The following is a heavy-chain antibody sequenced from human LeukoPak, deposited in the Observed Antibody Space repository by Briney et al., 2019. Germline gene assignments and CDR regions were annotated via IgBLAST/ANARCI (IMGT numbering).Heavy chain of an antibody. V-gene: IGHV4-61*05. J-gene: IGHJ3*02. CDR1: GGSISSSSYY. CDR2: IYYSGST. CDR3: ARLRGANDAFDI. Sequence: SETLSLTCTVSGGSISSSSYYWGWIRQPPGKGLEWIGYIYYSGSTNYNPSLKSRVTISVDTSKNRFSLKLSSVTAADTAVYYCARLRGANDAFDIWGQGTMVTVSS. D-gene: IGHD3-10*01.